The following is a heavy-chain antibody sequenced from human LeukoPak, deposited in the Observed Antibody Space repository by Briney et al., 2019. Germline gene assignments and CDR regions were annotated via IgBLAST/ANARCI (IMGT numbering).Heavy chain of an antibody. V-gene: IGHV3-66*01. CDR2: IYSDGST. J-gene: IGHJ4*02. D-gene: IGHD2-2*02. CDR3: ARGKPATAIRPYFDY. Sequence: PGGSLRLSCAVSGFTVSNNYMNWVRQALGKGLEWVSVIYSDGSTYYADSVKDRFTISTDTSRNTLYLQMNSLRAEDTAVYYCARGKPATAIRPYFDYWGQGNLVTVSS. CDR1: GFTVSNNY.